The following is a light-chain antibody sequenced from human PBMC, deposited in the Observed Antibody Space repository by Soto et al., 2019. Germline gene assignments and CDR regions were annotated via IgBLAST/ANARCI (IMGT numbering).Light chain of an antibody. CDR1: QSVGSL. Sequence: IVLTQSPATLSVSPGEEATLSCRASQSVGSLLAWYQQKPGQAPRLLIYDASNRATGIPARFSGSGSGTDFTLTISSLEAEDFAVYYCQQRSNWPPITFGQGTRLEIK. CDR3: QQRSNWPPIT. J-gene: IGKJ5*01. V-gene: IGKV3-11*01. CDR2: DAS.